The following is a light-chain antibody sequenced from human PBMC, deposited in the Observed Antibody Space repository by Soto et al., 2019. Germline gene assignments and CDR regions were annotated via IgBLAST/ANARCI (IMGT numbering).Light chain of an antibody. J-gene: IGKJ2*01. CDR1: QSISSW. V-gene: IGKV1-5*01. Sequence: DIQMTQSPSTLSASVGDRVTITCRASQSISSWLAWYQQKPGKAPKLLIYYASSLESGVPSRFSGSGSGTEFTLTISSLQPDDFATYYCQQYNTLVTFGQGTKLEIK. CDR3: QQYNTLVT. CDR2: YAS.